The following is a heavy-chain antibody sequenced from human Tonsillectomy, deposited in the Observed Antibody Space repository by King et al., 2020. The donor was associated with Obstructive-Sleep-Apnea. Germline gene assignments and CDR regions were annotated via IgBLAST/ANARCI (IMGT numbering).Heavy chain of an antibody. J-gene: IGHJ4*02. CDR2: FDPEDGET. V-gene: IGHV1-24*01. D-gene: IGHD3-22*01. CDR1: GYTLTELS. Sequence: QLVQSGAEVKKPGVSVKVSCKVSGYTLTELSMHWVRQAPGQGLEWMGSFDPEDGETIYAQRFQGRLTMTEDTSTDTAYMELSSLRSEDTAVYYCATSKPMIVVVMVYWGQGTLVTVSS. CDR3: ATSKPMIVVVMVY.